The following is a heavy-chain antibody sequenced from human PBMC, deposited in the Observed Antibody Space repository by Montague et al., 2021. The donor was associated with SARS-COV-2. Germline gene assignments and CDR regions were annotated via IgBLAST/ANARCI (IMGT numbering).Heavy chain of an antibody. CDR1: GGSISNDSYP. V-gene: IGHV4-30-2*01. CDR3: ARGGADFGDFGWLDP. D-gene: IGHD4-17*01. Sequence: TLSLTCSVSGGSISNDSYPWSWIRQPPGKDLECIGYIFPGGSTYYNASLQIRVTISIDKSKNQLSLRLTSITAADTAVYFCARGGADFGDFGWLDPWGQGILVTVS. J-gene: IGHJ5*02. CDR2: IFPGGST.